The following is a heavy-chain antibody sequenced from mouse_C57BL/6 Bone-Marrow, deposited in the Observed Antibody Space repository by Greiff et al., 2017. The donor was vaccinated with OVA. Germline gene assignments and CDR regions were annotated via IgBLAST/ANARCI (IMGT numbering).Heavy chain of an antibody. CDR2: INPSNGGT. Sequence: VQLQQSGTELVKPGASVKLSCKASGYTFTSYWMHWVKQRPGQGLEWIGNINPSNGGTNYNEKFKSKATLTVDKSSSTAYMQLSSLTSEDSAVYYCARSEYSNYFYYAMDYWGQGTSVTVSS. CDR1: GYTFTSYW. V-gene: IGHV1-53*01. D-gene: IGHD2-5*01. J-gene: IGHJ4*01. CDR3: ARSEYSNYFYYAMDY.